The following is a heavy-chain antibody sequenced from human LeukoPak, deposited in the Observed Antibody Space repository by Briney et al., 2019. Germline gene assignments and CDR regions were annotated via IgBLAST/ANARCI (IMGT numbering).Heavy chain of an antibody. Sequence: SETLSLTCTVSGGSISSYYWSWIRQPPGKGLEWIGYIYYSGSTNYNPSLKSRVTMSVDTSKNQFSLKLSSVTAADTAVYYCAGGPSGWNFDYWGQGTLVTVSS. V-gene: IGHV4-59*12. CDR1: GGSISSYY. CDR2: IYYSGST. D-gene: IGHD6-19*01. CDR3: AGGPSGWNFDY. J-gene: IGHJ4*02.